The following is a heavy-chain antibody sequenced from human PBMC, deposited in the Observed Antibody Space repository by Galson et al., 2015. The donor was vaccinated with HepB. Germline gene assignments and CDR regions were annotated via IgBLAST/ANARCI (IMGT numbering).Heavy chain of an antibody. CDR1: GYTFTSYG. D-gene: IGHD5-12*01. CDR3: ARDSSLSGYDHNWFDP. CDR2: ISAYNGNT. V-gene: IGHV1-18*04. J-gene: IGHJ5*02. Sequence: SVKVSCKASGYTFTSYGISWVRQAPGQGLEWMGWISAYNGNTNYAQKLQGRVTMTTDTSTSTAYMELRSLRSDDTAVHYCARDSSLSGYDHNWFDPWGQGTLVTVSS.